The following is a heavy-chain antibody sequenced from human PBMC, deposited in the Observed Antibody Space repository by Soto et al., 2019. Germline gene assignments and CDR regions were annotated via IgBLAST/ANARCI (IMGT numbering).Heavy chain of an antibody. CDR2: ISGSGGST. D-gene: IGHD2-2*01. V-gene: IGHV3-23*01. Sequence: PGGSLRLSCAASGFTFSSYAMSWVRQAPGKGLEWVSAISGSGGSTYYADSVKGRFTISRDNSKNTLYLQINSLRAEDTAVYYCANIVVVPAATFRWGQGTLVTVSS. CDR3: ANIVVVPAATFR. J-gene: IGHJ4*02. CDR1: GFTFSSYA.